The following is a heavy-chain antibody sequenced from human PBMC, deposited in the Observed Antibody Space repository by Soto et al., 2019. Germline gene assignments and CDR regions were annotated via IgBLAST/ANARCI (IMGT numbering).Heavy chain of an antibody. D-gene: IGHD2-15*01. CDR3: ARFIGGAYGMDV. J-gene: IGHJ6*02. CDR1: GYTFTSYS. V-gene: IGHV1-3*01. CDR2: LNVANGNT. Sequence: GASVKVSCKTSGYTFTSYSMHWVRQAPGQRPEWMGWLNVANGNTKYSLKMQGRVTITRDTSASTAYMELSSLTSEDTAVYYCARFIGGAYGMDVWGQGTTVTVSS.